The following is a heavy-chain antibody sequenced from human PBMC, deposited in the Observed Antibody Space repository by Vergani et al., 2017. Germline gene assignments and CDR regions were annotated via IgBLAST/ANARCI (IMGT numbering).Heavy chain of an antibody. Sequence: QLQLQESGPGPVKPSETLSLTCTVSGGSISSSSYYWGWIRQPPGKGLEWIGSIYYSGSTYYNPSLKSRVTISVDTSKNQFSLKLSSVTAADTAVYYCARREGGSNFDYWGQGTLVTVSS. V-gene: IGHV4-39*01. CDR3: ARREGGSNFDY. D-gene: IGHD3-16*01. CDR1: GGSISSSSYY. J-gene: IGHJ4*02. CDR2: IYYSGST.